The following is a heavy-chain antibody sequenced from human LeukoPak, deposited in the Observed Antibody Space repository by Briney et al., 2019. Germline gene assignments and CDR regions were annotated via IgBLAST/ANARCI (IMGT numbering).Heavy chain of an antibody. Sequence: SETLSLTCTVSGGSISSYYWSWIRQPPGKGLEWIGYIYYSGSTNYNPSLKSRVTISVDTSKNQFSPKLSSATAADTAVYYCARQGGGFWYFDLWGRGTLVTVSS. D-gene: IGHD6-25*01. J-gene: IGHJ2*01. V-gene: IGHV4-59*08. CDR1: GGSISSYY. CDR2: IYYSGST. CDR3: ARQGGGFWYFDL.